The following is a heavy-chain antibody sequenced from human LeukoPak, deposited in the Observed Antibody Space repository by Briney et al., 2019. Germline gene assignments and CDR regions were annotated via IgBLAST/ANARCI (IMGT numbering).Heavy chain of an antibody. CDR1: GLIFSNYG. CDR2: IRSDGFNK. Sequence: PGGALRLSCAASGLIFSNYGMHELGQTASRELRWVASIRSDGFNKYYADSVKGGLTISRDNSKNTLYLQMSSLRIEDTAVYYCAKVLPMVRKVTTFDYWGQGTQVTVSS. D-gene: IGHD3-10*01. CDR3: AKVLPMVRKVTTFDY. V-gene: IGHV3-30*02. J-gene: IGHJ4*02.